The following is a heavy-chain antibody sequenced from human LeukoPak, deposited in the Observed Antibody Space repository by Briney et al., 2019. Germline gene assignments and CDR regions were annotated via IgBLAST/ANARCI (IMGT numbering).Heavy chain of an antibody. J-gene: IGHJ4*02. Sequence: GGSLRLSCEASGFTFNNYAMSWVRQAPGKGLEWVSTLSRSGDDTYYADSVRGRFTISRDNSMDTLFLQMNSLRAEDTALYYCAKGAASGYYGDFDYWGQGTLVTVSS. CDR1: GFTFNNYA. D-gene: IGHD3-22*01. CDR3: AKGAASGYYGDFDY. V-gene: IGHV3-23*01. CDR2: LSRSGDDT.